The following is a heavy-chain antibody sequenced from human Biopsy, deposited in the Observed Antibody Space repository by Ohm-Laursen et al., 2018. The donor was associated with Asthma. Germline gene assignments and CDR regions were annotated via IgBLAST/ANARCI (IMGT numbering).Heavy chain of an antibody. J-gene: IGHJ3*02. CDR3: AKERYYDFWSGYPI. CDR2: ISKDASTQ. Sequence: SLRLSCTASGFSFSNFAIHWVRQAPGKGLEWVGVISKDASTQGYADSVKGRFTMARDNSKNTLDLQMNSLRAEDTAVYYCAKERYYDFWSGYPIWGQGTMVTVSS. CDR1: GFSFSNFA. D-gene: IGHD3-3*01. V-gene: IGHV3-30*18.